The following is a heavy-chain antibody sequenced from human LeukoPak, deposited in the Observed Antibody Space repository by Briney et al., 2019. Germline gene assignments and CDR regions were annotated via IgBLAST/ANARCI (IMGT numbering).Heavy chain of an antibody. CDR2: TSAYNGNT. D-gene: IGHD3-9*01. Sequence: GASVKVSCKASGYIFTGYYMHWVRQAPGQGLEWMGWTSAYNGNTNYAQKLQGRVTMTTDTSTSTAYMELRSLRSDDTAVYYCARDGYDILTGYKLDYWGQGTLVTVSS. J-gene: IGHJ4*02. CDR3: ARDGYDILTGYKLDY. V-gene: IGHV1-18*04. CDR1: GYIFTGYY.